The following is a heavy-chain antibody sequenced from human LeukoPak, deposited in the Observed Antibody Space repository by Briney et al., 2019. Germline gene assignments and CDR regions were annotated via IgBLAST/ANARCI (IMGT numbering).Heavy chain of an antibody. CDR1: GYSFTSYW. J-gene: IGHJ4*02. V-gene: IGHV5-51*01. CDR3: ARHFEYDYVWGSYVDY. CDR2: IYPGDSDT. D-gene: IGHD3-16*01. Sequence: GESLKISCKGSGYSFTSYWIGWARQMPGKGLEWMGMIYPGDSDTRYSPSFQGQVTISADKSISTAYLQWSSLKASDTAMYYCARHFEYDYVWGSYVDYWGQGTLVTVSS.